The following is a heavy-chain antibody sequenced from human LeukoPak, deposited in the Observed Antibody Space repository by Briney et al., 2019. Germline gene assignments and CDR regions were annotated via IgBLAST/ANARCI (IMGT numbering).Heavy chain of an antibody. J-gene: IGHJ4*02. CDR2: INHSGIT. V-gene: IGHV4-34*01. D-gene: IGHD3-3*01. CDR3: ASFRRPLGLSYEFAGFYY. Sequence: PSETLSLTCAVYGGSFSDYYWSWIRQPPGKGLEYIGEINHSGITNYNPSLKSRVTISVDTSKNQFSLKLSSVTAADTAVYYCASFRRPLGLSYEFAGFYYWGQGTLVTVSS. CDR1: GGSFSDYY.